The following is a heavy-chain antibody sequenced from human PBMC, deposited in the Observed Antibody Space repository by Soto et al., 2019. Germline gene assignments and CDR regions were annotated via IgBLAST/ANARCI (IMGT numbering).Heavy chain of an antibody. CDR2: IYFSGGT. CDR3: ARGAYYDFWSGYYGDYYYYMDV. V-gene: IGHV4-39*01. D-gene: IGHD3-3*01. CDR1: GGSISSSSYY. J-gene: IGHJ6*03. Sequence: QLQLQESGPGLVKPSETLSLTCTVSGGSISSSSYYWGWIRQPPGKGLEWMGGIYFSGGTYYNPSLKSRVTISVDTSKNQFSLKLSSVTAADTAVYYCARGAYYDFWSGYYGDYYYYMDVWGKGTTVTVSS.